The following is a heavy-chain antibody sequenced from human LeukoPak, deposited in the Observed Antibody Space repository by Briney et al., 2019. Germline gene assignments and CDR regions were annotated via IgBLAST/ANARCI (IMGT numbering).Heavy chain of an antibody. CDR2: IYSSGST. Sequence: PSETLSLTCTVSGDSISSDNYYWSWIRQPAGKGLEWIGRIYSSGSTNYNPSLKSRVTISVDTSKNQFSLKLSSVTAADTAVYYCAQQPYPYYFDYWGQGTLVTVSS. J-gene: IGHJ4*02. D-gene: IGHD6-13*01. CDR1: GDSISSDNYY. CDR3: AQQPYPYYFDY. V-gene: IGHV4-61*02.